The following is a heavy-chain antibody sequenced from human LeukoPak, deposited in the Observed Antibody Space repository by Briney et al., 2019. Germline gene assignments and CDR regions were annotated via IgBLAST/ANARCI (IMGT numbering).Heavy chain of an antibody. CDR3: AKDQYGVKTPTAGTT. D-gene: IGHD2/OR15-2a*01. V-gene: IGHV1-2*02. J-gene: IGHJ5*02. Sequence: GASVKVSCKSSGYSFIGYYIHWVRQAPGQGLEWMGYINPNSGGSHYTQKFQGRVTMTRDASIDTAYMELSSLTSEDMAIYYFAKDQYGVKTPTAGTTWGRERWSPSPQ. CDR1: GYSFIGYY. CDR2: INPNSGGS.